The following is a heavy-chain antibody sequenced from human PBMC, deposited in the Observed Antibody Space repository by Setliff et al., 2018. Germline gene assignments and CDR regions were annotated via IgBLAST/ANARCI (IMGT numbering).Heavy chain of an antibody. Sequence: SEILSLTCAVSGGSITSSTWWSWVRQPPEKGLEWIGEIFHNGNTAYNPSLDSRVTISVDKSKNHFSLKLTSVTAEDTAVYYCARMSGFQYIDVWDKGTTVTVSS. CDR3: ARMSGFQYIDV. D-gene: IGHD3-3*01. CDR2: IFHNGNT. V-gene: IGHV4-4*02. J-gene: IGHJ6*03. CDR1: GGSITSSTW.